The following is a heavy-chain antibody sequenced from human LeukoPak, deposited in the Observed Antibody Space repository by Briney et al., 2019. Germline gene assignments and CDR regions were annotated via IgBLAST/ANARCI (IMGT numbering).Heavy chain of an antibody. Sequence: ASVKVSCKSSGYTFTSYGLSWVRQAPGQGLEWMGWISINNGNTNYAQKLQDRVTMTTDTSTSTAYMELRSLRSDDTAVYYCATDLLGVAAHLHRSYYWGQGTLVTVSS. D-gene: IGHD2-15*01. CDR3: ATDLLGVAAHLHRSYY. CDR2: ISINNGNT. J-gene: IGHJ4*02. CDR1: GYTFTSYG. V-gene: IGHV1-18*01.